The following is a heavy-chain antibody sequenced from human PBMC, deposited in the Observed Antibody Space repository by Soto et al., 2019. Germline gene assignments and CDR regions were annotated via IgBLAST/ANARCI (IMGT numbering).Heavy chain of an antibody. D-gene: IGHD6-19*01. CDR1: GGSISSYY. J-gene: IGHJ4*02. V-gene: IGHV4-59*01. Sequence: ASETLSLTCTVSGGSISSYYWSWIRQPPGKGLEWIGYIYYSGSTNYNPSLKSRVTISVDTSKNQFSLKLSSVTAADTAVYYCAGRGIAVAGQDYWGQGTLVTVSS. CDR3: AGRGIAVAGQDY. CDR2: IYYSGST.